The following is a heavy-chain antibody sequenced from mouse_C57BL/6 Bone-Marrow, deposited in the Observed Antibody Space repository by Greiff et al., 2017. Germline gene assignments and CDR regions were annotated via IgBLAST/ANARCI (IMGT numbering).Heavy chain of an antibody. CDR3: TPYGYDGFDY. J-gene: IGHJ3*01. V-gene: IGHV14-4*01. Sequence: EVQLQQSGAELVRPGASVKLSCTASGFNIKDDYMHWVKQRPEQGLEWIGWIDPENGDTEYASKFQGKATITADTSSNTAYLQLSSLTSEDTAVYYCTPYGYDGFDYWGQGTLVTVSA. D-gene: IGHD2-2*01. CDR2: IDPENGDT. CDR1: GFNIKDDY.